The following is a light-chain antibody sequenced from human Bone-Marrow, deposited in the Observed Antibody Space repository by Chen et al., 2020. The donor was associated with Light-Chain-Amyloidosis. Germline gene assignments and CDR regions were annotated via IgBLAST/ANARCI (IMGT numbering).Light chain of an antibody. CDR1: QSIRSW. J-gene: IGKJ1*01. Sequence: DIQLTQSPSTLSASIGDRVTLTCRASQSIRSWLAWYQQKPGKAPRLLIYATSTLHSGVPSRFSGSGSGTDFTLTITDLQPDDFTTYYCHKYYTYPWTFGQGTKVDLK. CDR2: ATS. CDR3: HKYYTYPWT. V-gene: IGKV1-5*01.